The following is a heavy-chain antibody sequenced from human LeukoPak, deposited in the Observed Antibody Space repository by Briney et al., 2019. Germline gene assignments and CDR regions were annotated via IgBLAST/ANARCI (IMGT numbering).Heavy chain of an antibody. CDR2: ISYSGIT. J-gene: IGHJ4*02. Sequence: SETLSLTCTVSGGSISSYYWSWIRQPPGKGLEWIAYISYSGITNYNPSLRSRVTISLDTSKNHFSLKLSSVTAADTAVYYCARQSSGYDLGPFAYWGQGTLVTVS. D-gene: IGHD5-12*01. V-gene: IGHV4-59*08. CDR1: GGSISSYY. CDR3: ARQSSGYDLGPFAY.